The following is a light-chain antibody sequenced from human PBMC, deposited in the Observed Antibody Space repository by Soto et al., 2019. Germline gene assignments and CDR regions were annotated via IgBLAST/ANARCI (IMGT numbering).Light chain of an antibody. CDR2: DVS. Sequence: QSALTQPPSASGSPGQSVTISCTGTSSDVGAYNLVSWFQQHPGKAPKLMIYDVSKRPSGVPDRFSGSKSDNTASLTVYGLQAEDEGDYYCAAWDDTVNVLFGGGTKLTVL. V-gene: IGLV2-8*01. CDR3: AAWDDTVNVL. J-gene: IGLJ3*02. CDR1: SSDVGAYNL.